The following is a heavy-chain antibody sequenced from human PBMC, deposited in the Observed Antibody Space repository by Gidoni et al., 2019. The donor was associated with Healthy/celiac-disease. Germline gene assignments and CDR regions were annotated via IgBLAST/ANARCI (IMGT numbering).Heavy chain of an antibody. J-gene: IGHJ3*02. D-gene: IGHD3-22*01. V-gene: IGHV4-39*01. CDR3: ARHLHYYDSSGYYYDAFDI. CDR1: GGPISSSSYY. Sequence: QLQLQESGPGLVKPSETLSLTLTVSGGPISSSSYYWGWIRQPPGKGLEWIGSIYYSGSTYYNPSLKSRVTISVDTSKDQFSLKLSSVTAADTAVYYCARHLHYYDSSGYYYDAFDIWGQGTMVTVSS. CDR2: IYYSGST.